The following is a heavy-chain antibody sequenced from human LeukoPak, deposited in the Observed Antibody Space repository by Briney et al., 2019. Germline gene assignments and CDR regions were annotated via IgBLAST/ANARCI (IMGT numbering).Heavy chain of an antibody. D-gene: IGHD4-23*01. CDR3: ARSGTRSGGAFDI. CDR2: VYSSGST. V-gene: IGHV4-59*08. CDR1: GGSISGYY. J-gene: IGHJ3*02. Sequence: SETLSPTCTVSGGSISGYYWSWIRQSPGKGLEWIAYVYSSGSTNYHPSLYSRVTISLDTSKNQFSLKLSSVTAADTAVYFCARSGTRSGGAFDIWGQGTMVTVSS.